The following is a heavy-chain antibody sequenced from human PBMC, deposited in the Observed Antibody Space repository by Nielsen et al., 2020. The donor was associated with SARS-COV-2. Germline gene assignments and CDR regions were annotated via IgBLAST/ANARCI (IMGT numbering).Heavy chain of an antibody. Sequence: SETLSLTCTVSGGSISSYYWSWIRQPPGKGLEWIGYIYYSGSTYYNPSLKSRVTISVDTSKNHFSLKLSSVTAADTAVYYCAREGAPDKYSSGWYRPFDYWGQGTLVTVSS. CDR2: IYYSGST. D-gene: IGHD6-19*01. CDR3: AREGAPDKYSSGWYRPFDY. CDR1: GGSISSYY. J-gene: IGHJ4*02. V-gene: IGHV4-59*01.